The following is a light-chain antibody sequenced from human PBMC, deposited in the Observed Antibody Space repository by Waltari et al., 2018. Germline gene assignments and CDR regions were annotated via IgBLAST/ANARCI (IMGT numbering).Light chain of an antibody. CDR1: ESVSRA. J-gene: IGKJ1*01. CDR3: QHYLRLPVT. Sequence: EIALTQSPGTLSLSVGERATVSCRASESVSRALAWYQQKPDQAPRLLIYGASTRATGIPDRFSGSGSGTDFSLTISRLEPDDFAVYYCQHYLRLPVTFGQGTTVEI. CDR2: GAS. V-gene: IGKV3-20*01.